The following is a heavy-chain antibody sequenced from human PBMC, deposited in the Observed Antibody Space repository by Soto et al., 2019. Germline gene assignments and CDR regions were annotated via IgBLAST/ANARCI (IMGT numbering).Heavy chain of an antibody. CDR3: ARVDIVVVPAAIHYYYGMDV. Sequence: GASVKVSCKASGYTFTGYYMHWVRQAPGQGLEWMGWINPNSGGTNYAQKFQGRVTMTRDTSISTAYMERSRLRSDDTAVYYCARVDIVVVPAAIHYYYGMDVWGQGTTVTVSS. D-gene: IGHD2-2*01. J-gene: IGHJ6*02. V-gene: IGHV1-2*02. CDR1: GYTFTGYY. CDR2: INPNSGGT.